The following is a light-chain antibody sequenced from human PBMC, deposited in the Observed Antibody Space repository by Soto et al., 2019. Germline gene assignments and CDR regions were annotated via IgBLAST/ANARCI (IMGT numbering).Light chain of an antibody. J-gene: IGLJ1*01. CDR3: SSSTSSNNFV. Sequence: QSALTQPASVSGAPGQSITISCTGTNSDVNYVSWHQQHPGKAPKLMIYEVINRSSGVSTRFSGSKSGNTASLTISGLQAEDEADYYCSSSTSSNNFVLGNGTKVTVL. CDR1: NSDVNY. V-gene: IGLV2-14*01. CDR2: EVI.